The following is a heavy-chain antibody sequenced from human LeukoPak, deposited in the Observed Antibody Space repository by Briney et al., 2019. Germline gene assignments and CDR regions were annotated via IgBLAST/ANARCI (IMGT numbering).Heavy chain of an antibody. CDR3: ARSPGALNWGYYYYGMDV. J-gene: IGHJ6*02. V-gene: IGHV1-8*02. CDR2: INPNSGNT. Sequence: ASVKVSCKASGYTFTGYYMHWVRQAPGQGLEWMGWINPNSGNTGYAQKFQGRVTMTRNTSISTAYMELSSLRSEDTAVYYCARSPGALNWGYYYYGMDVWGQGTTVTVSS. CDR1: GYTFTGYY. D-gene: IGHD7-27*01.